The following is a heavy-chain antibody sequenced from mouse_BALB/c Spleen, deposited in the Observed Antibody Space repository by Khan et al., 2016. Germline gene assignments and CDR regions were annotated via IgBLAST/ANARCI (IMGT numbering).Heavy chain of an antibody. CDR3: ARGNDGFFAWFAY. J-gene: IGHJ3*01. CDR1: GYSITSDCA. CDR2: ISYSGYT. Sequence: LQQSGLGLVKPSQSLSLTCTVTGYSITSDCAWSWIRQFPGNKLEWLGYISYSGYTSYNPSLKSRISITRDTSKNQFFLQLNSVTTEDTATYYCARGNDGFFAWFAYWGQGTLVTVSA. D-gene: IGHD2-3*01. V-gene: IGHV3-2*02.